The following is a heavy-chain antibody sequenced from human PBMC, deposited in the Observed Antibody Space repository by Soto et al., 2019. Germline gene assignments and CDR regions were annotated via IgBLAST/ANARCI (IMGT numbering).Heavy chain of an antibody. CDR3: ARGTTNSAFDI. CDR2: ISYDGSNK. J-gene: IGHJ3*02. D-gene: IGHD1-1*01. Sequence: GGSLRLSCAASGFTFSSYAMHWVRQAPDKGLEWVAVISYDGSNKYYADSVKGRFTISRDNSKNTLYLQMNSLRAEDTAVYYCARGTTNSAFDIWGQGTMVTVSS. V-gene: IGHV3-30*04. CDR1: GFTFSSYA.